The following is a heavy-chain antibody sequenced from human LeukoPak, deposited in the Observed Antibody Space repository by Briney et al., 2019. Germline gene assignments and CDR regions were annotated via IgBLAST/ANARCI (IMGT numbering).Heavy chain of an antibody. J-gene: IGHJ4*02. V-gene: IGHV3-21*01. Sequence: GGSLRLSCAASGFTFSSYSMNWVRQAPGKGLEWVSSISSSSSYIYYADSVKGRFTISRDNAKNSLYLQMNSLRAEDTAVYYCARDVPADYYDSSGYSFDYWGQGTLVTVSS. CDR1: GFTFSSYS. CDR3: ARDVPADYYDSSGYSFDY. D-gene: IGHD3-22*01. CDR2: ISSSSSYI.